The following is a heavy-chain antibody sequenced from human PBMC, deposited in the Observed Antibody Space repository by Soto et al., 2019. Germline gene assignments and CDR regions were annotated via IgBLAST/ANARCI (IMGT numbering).Heavy chain of an antibody. J-gene: IGHJ5*02. Sequence: SSEPLSLTCTVPGCSISSCGYYWIWIRQHPGKGLEWIGYIYYSGSTYYNPSLKSRVTISADTSKNQFSLKLSSVTAADTAVYYCARTWGIAAAGPLPYNWFDPWGQGTLVTVSS. V-gene: IGHV4-31*03. CDR2: IYYSGST. D-gene: IGHD6-13*01. CDR3: ARTWGIAAAGPLPYNWFDP. CDR1: GCSISSCGYY.